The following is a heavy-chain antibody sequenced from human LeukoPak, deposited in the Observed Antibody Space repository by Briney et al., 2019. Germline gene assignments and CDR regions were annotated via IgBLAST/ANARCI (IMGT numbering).Heavy chain of an antibody. Sequence: SVKVSCKASDYTFTSYGISWVRQAPGQPLEWMGGIIPFFGTGNYAQKFQGRVTITADTSTGTDYMELRSLTSEDTAVYYCGTSESYQRWGCYYYYMDVWGKGATVTVSS. V-gene: IGHV1-69*06. J-gene: IGHJ6*03. D-gene: IGHD1-26*01. CDR2: IIPFFGTG. CDR3: GTSESYQRWGCYYYYMDV. CDR1: DYTFTSYG.